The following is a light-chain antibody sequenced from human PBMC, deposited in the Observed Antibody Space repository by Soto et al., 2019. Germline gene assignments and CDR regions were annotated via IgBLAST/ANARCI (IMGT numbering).Light chain of an antibody. CDR1: SSDVGGYNY. V-gene: IGLV2-14*01. J-gene: IGLJ1*01. Sequence: QYARTQPASVYGSPGQSITISCTGTSSDVGGYNYVSWYQQHPGKAPKLMLFDVSHRPLGVSNRFSASKSGNTASLTISGLQPEDEADYYCSSYTASSTRVFGTGTKVTVL. CDR3: SSYTASSTRV. CDR2: DVS.